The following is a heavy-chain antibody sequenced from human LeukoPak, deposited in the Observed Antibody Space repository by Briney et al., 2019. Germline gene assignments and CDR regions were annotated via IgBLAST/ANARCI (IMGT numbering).Heavy chain of an antibody. CDR3: ARYSGSYFDY. J-gene: IGHJ4*02. D-gene: IGHD6-19*01. V-gene: IGHV4-39*01. Sequence: PSETLSLTCSVSGGSISSSLHYWAWTRQPPGKGLEWLATISESGTTYYNPSLKSRVIISVDTSKNQFSLNLGSVTAADTAVYYCARYSGSYFDYWGQGALVTVSS. CDR2: ISESGTT. CDR1: GGSISSSLHY.